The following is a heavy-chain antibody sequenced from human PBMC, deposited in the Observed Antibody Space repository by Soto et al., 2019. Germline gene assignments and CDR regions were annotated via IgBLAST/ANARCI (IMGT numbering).Heavy chain of an antibody. D-gene: IGHD3-10*01. Sequence: EVQLVESGGGLVQPGGSLRLSCAASGFTLSGRSMNWVRQAPGKGLVWVSGIDNAGTDSTYADSVKGRFTSSRDNAKNMLYLQMTSLRVEDTAVYYCARGWFGPDVWGKGATLTVSS. J-gene: IGHJ6*04. V-gene: IGHV3-74*01. CDR3: ARGWFGPDV. CDR2: IDNAGTDS. CDR1: GFTLSGRS.